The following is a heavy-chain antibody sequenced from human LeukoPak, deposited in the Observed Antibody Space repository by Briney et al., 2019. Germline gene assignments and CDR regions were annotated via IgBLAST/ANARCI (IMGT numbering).Heavy chain of an antibody. J-gene: IGHJ4*02. CDR1: RFTFSNSG. CDR2: ITRSSGDTT. CDR3: APSRGWYDY. D-gene: IGHD6-19*01. V-gene: IGHV3-23*01. Sequence: GGSLRHSCAASRFTFSNSGMSWVRQAPGKGLEWVSAITRSSGDTTYYADAVKGRFTISRDNSKNTLCLQMNSLRAEDTAVYYCAPSRGWYDYWGQGTLVTVSS.